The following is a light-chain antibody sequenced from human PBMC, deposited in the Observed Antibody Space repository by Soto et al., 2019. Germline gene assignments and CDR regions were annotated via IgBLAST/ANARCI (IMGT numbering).Light chain of an antibody. J-gene: IGKJ2*01. Sequence: EIVLTQSPGTLSLSPGERATLSCGASQSVRGNYLAWYQHKPGQAPRLLIYGSSTRATGIPDGFSATGSGTDFTLTISRLEPEDSAVYLCQQYGGSPPYTFGQGTKVEIK. V-gene: IGKV3-20*01. CDR3: QQYGGSPPYT. CDR2: GSS. CDR1: QSVRGNY.